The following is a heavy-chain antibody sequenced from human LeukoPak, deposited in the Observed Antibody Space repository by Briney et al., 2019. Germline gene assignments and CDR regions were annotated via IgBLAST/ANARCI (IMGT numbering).Heavy chain of an antibody. CDR3: AKGSYYDSSGSFYFDY. CDR1: GFSFSDAW. J-gene: IGHJ4*02. Sequence: GGSLRLSCAASGFSFSDAWMNWVRQAPGKGLEWVSGISGSGDNTYYADSVKGRFTISRDNSKNTLYVQVNSLGTEDTAAYYCAKGSYYDSSGSFYFDYWGQGTLVTVSS. V-gene: IGHV3-23*01. CDR2: ISGSGDNT. D-gene: IGHD3-22*01.